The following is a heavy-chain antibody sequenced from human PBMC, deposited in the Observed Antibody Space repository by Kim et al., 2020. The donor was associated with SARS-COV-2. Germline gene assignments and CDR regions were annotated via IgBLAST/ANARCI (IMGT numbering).Heavy chain of an antibody. CDR1: GFTVSDHY. CDR2: IHTDGTT. J-gene: IGHJ4*02. Sequence: GGSLRLSCAAAGFTVSDHYLSWVRQAPGKGLEWISMIHTDGTTYYADSVMGRFNIFRDTSKNTLYLQMNNLRAEDTAVYYCRRGHWGDSPSWGQGTRITISS. D-gene: IGHD2-21*02. CDR3: RRGHWGDSPS. V-gene: IGHV3-53*01.